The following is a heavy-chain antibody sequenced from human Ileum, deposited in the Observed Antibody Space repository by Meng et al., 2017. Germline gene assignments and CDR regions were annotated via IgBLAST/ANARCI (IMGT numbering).Heavy chain of an antibody. CDR2: ISHSGSA. Sequence: QVQLQESGPGLVRPSGTLSLTCAVSSGSISSNTYWSWVRQPPGKGLEWIGQISHSGSAYYNPSLKSRVTMSVDKSKSQFSLMLTSVTAADTAIYYCARHGGYSQDFWGQGTLVTVSS. CDR1: SGSISSNTY. V-gene: IGHV4-4*02. D-gene: IGHD4-23*01. J-gene: IGHJ4*02. CDR3: ARHGGYSQDF.